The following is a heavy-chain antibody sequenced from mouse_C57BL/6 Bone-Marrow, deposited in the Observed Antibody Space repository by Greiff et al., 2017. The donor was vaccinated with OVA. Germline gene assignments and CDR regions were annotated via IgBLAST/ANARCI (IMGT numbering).Heavy chain of an antibody. D-gene: IGHD3-3*01. V-gene: IGHV1-83*01. CDR3: RGGHRNMPFAY. J-gene: IGHJ2*01. CDR2: YPGSGNTY. Sequence: VQLQQSGPELVKPGASVKMSCKASGYTFTDYYMHWVKQKPGKGLEWIGEIYPGSGNTYYNEKFKGKATLTADTSSSTAYMQLSSLTSEDSAVYFCARGGHRNMPFAYWGQGTMLTVSA. CDR1: YTFTDYYM.